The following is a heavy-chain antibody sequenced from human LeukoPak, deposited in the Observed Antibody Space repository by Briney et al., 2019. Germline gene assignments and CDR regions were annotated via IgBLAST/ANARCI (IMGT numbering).Heavy chain of an antibody. CDR2: IYPYSST. CDR3: ARDRAEIPRGNAFVV. Sequence: GGSLRLSCAASGFTVSNNDMNWVRQAPGKGLEWVSVIYPYSSTYYADSVKGRFTVSRDNSKNTLYLQLNSLRAEDTAVYYCARDRAEIPRGNAFVVWGHGTMVTVSS. J-gene: IGHJ3*01. D-gene: IGHD5-24*01. V-gene: IGHV3-53*01. CDR1: GFTVSNND.